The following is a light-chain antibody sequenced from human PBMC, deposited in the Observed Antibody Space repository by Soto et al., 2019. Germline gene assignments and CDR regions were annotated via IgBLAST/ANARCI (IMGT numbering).Light chain of an antibody. J-gene: IGLJ2*01. V-gene: IGLV2-14*01. CDR2: DVS. CDR1: SGDIGDYKY. Sequence: QSALTQPASVSGSPGQSITISCTGSSGDIGDYKYVSWYKQHPGKAPKLMIYDVSNRPSGVSNRFSAYKSGNTASLTISGLQAEDDADYYCSSYTSPSFVIFGGGTKLTVL. CDR3: SSYTSPSFVI.